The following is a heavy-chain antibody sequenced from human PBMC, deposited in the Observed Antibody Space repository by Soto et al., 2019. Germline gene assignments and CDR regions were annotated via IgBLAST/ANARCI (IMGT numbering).Heavy chain of an antibody. V-gene: IGHV3-11*01. CDR1: GFTFSDYY. D-gene: IGHD6-13*01. J-gene: IGHJ6*02. Sequence: QVQLVESGEGLVKPGGSLRLSCAASGFTFSDYYMSWIRQAPGKGLEWVSYISSSGSTIYYADSVKGRFTISRDNAKNSLYLQMNSLRAEDTAVYYCARSHSWSAIYYYYGMDVWGQGTTVTVSS. CDR3: ARSHSWSAIYYYYGMDV. CDR2: ISSSGSTI.